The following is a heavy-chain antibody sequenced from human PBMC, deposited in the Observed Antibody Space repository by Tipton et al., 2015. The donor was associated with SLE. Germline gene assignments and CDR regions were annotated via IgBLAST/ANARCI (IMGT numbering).Heavy chain of an antibody. V-gene: IGHV3-23*01. CDR3: AKCFTVAGLYYFDY. CDR2: ISGSGGST. D-gene: IGHD6-19*01. J-gene: IGHJ4*02. CDR1: GFTFDDYA. Sequence: SLRLSCAASGFTFDDYAMSWVRQAPGEGLEWVSAISGSGGSTYYADSVKGRFTISRDNSNNTLYLQMNSLRAEDTAVYYCAKCFTVAGLYYFDYWGQGTLVTVSS.